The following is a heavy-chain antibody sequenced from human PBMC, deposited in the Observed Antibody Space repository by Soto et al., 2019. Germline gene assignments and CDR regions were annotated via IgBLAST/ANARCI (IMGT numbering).Heavy chain of an antibody. Sequence: PVGSLRLSCTGSGFTFSSYWMSWVRQAPGKGLKWVANIKEDGSEKNYVDSVQGRFTISRDNAKNILYLQMNSLRADDTAVYYCARDFQPNYGSSWAHHWGQGALVTVSS. D-gene: IGHD6-13*01. V-gene: IGHV3-7*01. CDR3: ARDFQPNYGSSWAHH. CDR2: IKEDGSEK. J-gene: IGHJ5*02. CDR1: GFTFSSYW.